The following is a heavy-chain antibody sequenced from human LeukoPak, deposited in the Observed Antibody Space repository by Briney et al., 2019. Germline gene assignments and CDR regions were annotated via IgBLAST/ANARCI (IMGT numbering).Heavy chain of an antibody. V-gene: IGHV1-69*04. CDR3: ARDGGLGDVVVTAIPGY. CDR1: GGTFSSYA. Sequence: ASVKVSCKASGGTFSSYAISWVRQAPGQGLEWMGRIIPILGIANYAQKFQGRVTMTRDTSTSTVYMELRSLRSDDTAVYYCARDGGLGDVVVTAIPGYWGQGTLVTVSS. D-gene: IGHD2-21*02. J-gene: IGHJ4*02. CDR2: IIPILGIA.